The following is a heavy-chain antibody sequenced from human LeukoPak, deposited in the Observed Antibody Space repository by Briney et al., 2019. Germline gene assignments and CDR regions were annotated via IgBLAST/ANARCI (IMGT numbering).Heavy chain of an antibody. CDR3: ATGPLEITFGGVTLLY. D-gene: IGHD3-16*01. J-gene: IGHJ4*02. Sequence: GASVKVSCKASGGTFSSYAISWVRQAPGQGLEWMGGIIPIFGTANYAQKFQGRVTITADKSTSAAYMELSSLRSEDTAVYYCATGPLEITFGGVTLLYWGQGTLVTVSS. CDR1: GGTFSSYA. V-gene: IGHV1-69*06. CDR2: IIPIFGTA.